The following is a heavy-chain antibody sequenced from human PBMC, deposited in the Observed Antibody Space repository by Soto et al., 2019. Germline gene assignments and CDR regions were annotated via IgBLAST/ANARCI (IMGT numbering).Heavy chain of an antibody. CDR3: ASQIYYYGSGSYSGFDP. J-gene: IGHJ5*02. CDR1: GGSISSYY. CDR2: IYYSGST. D-gene: IGHD3-10*01. Sequence: PSETLSLTCTVSGGSISSYYWSWIRQPPGKGLVWIGYIYYSGSTNYNPSLKSRVTISVDTSKNQFSLKLSSVTAADTAVYYCASQIYYYGSGSYSGFDPWGQGTLVTVSS. V-gene: IGHV4-59*08.